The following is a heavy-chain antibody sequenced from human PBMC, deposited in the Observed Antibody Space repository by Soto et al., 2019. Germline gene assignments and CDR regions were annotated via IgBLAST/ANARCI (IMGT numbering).Heavy chain of an antibody. CDR3: ARGGFNYYGMDV. D-gene: IGHD3-3*01. CDR1: GFTFSSYA. J-gene: IGHJ6*02. V-gene: IGHV3-30-3*01. Sequence: HPGGSLRLSCAASGFTFSSYAMHWVRQAPGKGLEWVAVISYDGSNKYYADSVKGRFTISRDNSKNTLYLQMNSLRAEDTAVYYCARGGFNYYGMDVWGQGTTVTVSS. CDR2: ISYDGSNK.